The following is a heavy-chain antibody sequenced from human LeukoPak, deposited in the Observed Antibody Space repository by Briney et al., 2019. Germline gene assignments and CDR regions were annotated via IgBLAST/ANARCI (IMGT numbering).Heavy chain of an antibody. Sequence: PETLSLTCTVSGGSIISVSYYWGWIRQPPGKGLEWIGSMYYSDSGNIYYNPSLKNRVTISVDTSKNQFSLKLSSVTAADTAVYYCARHYYDTSVYFPYYFDSWGQGTLVSVSS. CDR3: ARHYYDTSVYFPYYFDS. V-gene: IGHV4-39*01. D-gene: IGHD3-22*01. CDR1: GGSIISVSYY. CDR2: MYYSDSGNI. J-gene: IGHJ4*02.